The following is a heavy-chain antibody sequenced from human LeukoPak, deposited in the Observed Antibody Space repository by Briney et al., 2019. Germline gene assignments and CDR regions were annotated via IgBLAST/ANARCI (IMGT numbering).Heavy chain of an antibody. CDR2: IYYSGST. Sequence: PSETLSLTCTVSGGSISSYYWSWIRQPPGKGLEWIGYIYYSGSTNYNPSLKSRVTISVDTSKSQFSLKLSSVTAADTAVYYCARQDVYSSSWTDYYYYMDVWGKGTTVTASS. D-gene: IGHD6-13*01. J-gene: IGHJ6*03. CDR1: GGSISSYY. V-gene: IGHV4-59*08. CDR3: ARQDVYSSSWTDYYYYMDV.